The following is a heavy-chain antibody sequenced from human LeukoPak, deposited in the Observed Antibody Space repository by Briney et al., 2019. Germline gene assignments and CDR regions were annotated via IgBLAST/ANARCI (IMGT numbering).Heavy chain of an antibody. CDR3: ARVGVATIWDDRRGWFDP. J-gene: IGHJ5*02. CDR2: INPNSGGT. D-gene: IGHD5-12*01. V-gene: IGHV1-2*02. CDR1: GFTFTAYH. Sequence: VASVKVSCKASGFTFTAYHMHRVRQAPGQGLEWMGWINPNSGGTNYAQKFQGRVTMTRDTSISTAYMELSRLRSDDTAVYYCARVGVATIWDDRRGWFDPWGQGTLVTVSS.